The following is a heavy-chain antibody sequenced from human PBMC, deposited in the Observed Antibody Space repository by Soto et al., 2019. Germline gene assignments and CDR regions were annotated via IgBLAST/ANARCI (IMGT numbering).Heavy chain of an antibody. D-gene: IGHD3-22*01. V-gene: IGHV3-23*01. J-gene: IGHJ5*01. Sequence: EVQLLESRGGLIQPGGSLRLSCAASGFTFSSYAMSWVRQAPGKGLEWVSGISASGGTANLADSVEGRCTISRDNSKSTLYLQMNSLRAEDTAVYYCAKLTYPSDSTGYYYERVSGWIDSWGQGTLVTVSS. CDR2: ISASGGTA. CDR3: AKLTYPSDSTGYYYERVSGWIDS. CDR1: GFTFSSYA.